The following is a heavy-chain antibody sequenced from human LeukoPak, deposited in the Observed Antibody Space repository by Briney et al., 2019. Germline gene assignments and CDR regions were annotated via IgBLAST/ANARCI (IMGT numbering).Heavy chain of an antibody. CDR1: GGSISSSSYY. V-gene: IGHV4-39*01. CDR3: ASAGCGTTACSPGRDY. Sequence: SETLSLTCTVSGGSISSSSYYWGWIRQPPGKGLEWIGSIYYSGSTYYNPSLKSRVTISVDTSKNQFSLKLSSVTAADTAVYYCASAGCGTTACSPGRDYWGQGTLVTVSS. J-gene: IGHJ4*02. D-gene: IGHD2-2*01. CDR2: IYYSGST.